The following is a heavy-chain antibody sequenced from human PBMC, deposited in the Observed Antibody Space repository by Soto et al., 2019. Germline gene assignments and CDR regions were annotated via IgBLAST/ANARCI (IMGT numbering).Heavy chain of an antibody. CDR1: GFTFSDHY. Sequence: GGSLRLSCAASGFTFSDHYMDWVRQAPGKGLEWVGRSRNKGNSYTTEYAASVKGRFTVSRDDSKNSLYLQMNSLKTEDTAVYYCVRNILTVVSGTRHISGDYWGQGTLVTVSS. V-gene: IGHV3-72*01. J-gene: IGHJ4*02. CDR3: VRNILTVVSGTRHISGDY. CDR2: SRNKGNSYTT. D-gene: IGHD6-19*01.